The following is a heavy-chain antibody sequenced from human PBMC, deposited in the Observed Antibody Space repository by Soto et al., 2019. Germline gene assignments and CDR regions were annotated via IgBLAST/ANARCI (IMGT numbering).Heavy chain of an antibody. CDR3: ARDSGFVDFWSGYYYYYGMDV. V-gene: IGHV3-53*01. J-gene: IGHJ6*02. D-gene: IGHD3-3*01. CDR1: GFTFSSYA. Sequence: PGGSLRLSCAASGFTFSSYAMHWVRQAPGKGLEWVSVIYSGGSTYYADSVKGRFTISRDNSKNTLYLQMNSLRAEDTAVYYCARDSGFVDFWSGYYYYYGMDVWGQGTTVTVSS. CDR2: IYSGGST.